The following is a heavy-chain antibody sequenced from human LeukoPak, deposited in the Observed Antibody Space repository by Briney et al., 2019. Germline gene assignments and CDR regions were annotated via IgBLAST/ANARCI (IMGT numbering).Heavy chain of an antibody. CDR3: ARDVHGDYGSGWFDP. J-gene: IGHJ5*02. CDR2: IMPLFGAA. D-gene: IGHD4-17*01. CDR1: GGTFNNSA. Sequence: SVKVSCKTSGGTFNNSAISWVRQAPGQGLEWLGGIMPLFGAAGYAQKFQGRVTITKDESTRTVYLELTSLTSDDTAVYYCARDVHGDYGSGWFDPWGQGTLVSVSS. V-gene: IGHV1-69*05.